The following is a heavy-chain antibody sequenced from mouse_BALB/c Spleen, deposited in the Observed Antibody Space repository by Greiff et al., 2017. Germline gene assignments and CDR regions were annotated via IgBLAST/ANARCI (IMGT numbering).Heavy chain of an antibody. D-gene: IGHD1-1*01. CDR3: AREGNYYGSSYVPLCY. CDR2: IDTSDSYT. V-gene: IGHV1-69*01. J-gene: IGHJ2*01. Sequence: QVQLQQPGAELVMPGASVKMSCKASGYTFTDYWMHWVKQRPGQGLEWIGAIDTSDSYTSYNQKFKGKATLTVDESSSTAYMQLSSLTSEDSAVYYCAREGNYYGSSYVPLCYWGQGTTLTVSS. CDR1: GYTFTDYW.